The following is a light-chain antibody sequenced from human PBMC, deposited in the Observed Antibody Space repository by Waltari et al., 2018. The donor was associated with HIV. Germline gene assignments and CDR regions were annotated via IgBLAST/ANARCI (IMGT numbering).Light chain of an antibody. Sequence: SYVLTQPPSVSVAPGKTARITCGGNNIVSKSVHWYQQKPGQAPVLVIYYDSDRPSGIPERFSGSNSGNTATLTISRVEAGDEADYYCQVWDSSSDHHVVFGGGTKLTVL. V-gene: IGLV3-21*04. CDR2: YDS. CDR3: QVWDSSSDHHVV. J-gene: IGLJ2*01. CDR1: NIVSKS.